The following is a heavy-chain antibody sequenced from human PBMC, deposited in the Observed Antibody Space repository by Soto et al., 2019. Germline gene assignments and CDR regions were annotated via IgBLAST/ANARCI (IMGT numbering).Heavy chain of an antibody. D-gene: IGHD6-6*01. Sequence: SGPTLVNPTQTLTLTCSLSGISLSTSGVGLGWIRQTPGKALEWLALIYWNDDKHYTPSLKSRLTITKDTSKNQAVLTMTNMDPVDTATYYCARGLATLPVFAFDVWGQGTVVTVSS. CDR3: ARGLATLPVFAFDV. V-gene: IGHV2-5*01. J-gene: IGHJ3*01. CDR2: IYWNDDK. CDR1: GISLSTSGVG.